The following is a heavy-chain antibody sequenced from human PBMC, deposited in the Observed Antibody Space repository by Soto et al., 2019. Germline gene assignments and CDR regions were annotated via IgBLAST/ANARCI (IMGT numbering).Heavy chain of an antibody. Sequence: PGGSLRLSCAASGFTFTTYAMNWVRQAPGKGLEWVSGISGRGGSTYYAESVKGRFTISRDNSKNTLYLQMNSLRAEDTAVYYCVKEPTMIEDGYWGQGALVTVSS. D-gene: IGHD3-10*02. CDR2: ISGRGGST. CDR1: GFTFTTYA. J-gene: IGHJ4*02. V-gene: IGHV3-23*01. CDR3: VKEPTMIEDGY.